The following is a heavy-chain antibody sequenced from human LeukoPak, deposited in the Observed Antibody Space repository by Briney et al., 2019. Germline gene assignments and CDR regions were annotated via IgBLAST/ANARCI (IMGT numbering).Heavy chain of an antibody. V-gene: IGHV4-59*08. CDR3: ARGSEYQLPFYGMDV. CDR1: GGSISTYY. CDR2: IYYSGST. J-gene: IGHJ6*02. Sequence: KASETLSLTCTVSGGSISTYYWRWIRQSPGRGLEWIGYIYYSGSTNYNPSFKSRVTISVDTSKNQFSLKLSSVTAADTAVYYCARGSEYQLPFYGMDVWGQGTTVTVSS. D-gene: IGHD2-2*01.